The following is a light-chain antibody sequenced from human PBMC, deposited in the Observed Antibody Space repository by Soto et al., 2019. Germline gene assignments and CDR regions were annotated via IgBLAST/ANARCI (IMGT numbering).Light chain of an antibody. CDR3: QQYSSYST. CDR1: QGISSY. V-gene: IGKV1-9*01. Sequence: IQLTQSPSSLSASVGDRVTITCRASQGISSYLAWYQQKPGKAPKLLIYLASTLQSGVPSSFIGSGSGTDFSLTISSLQPEDVATYYCQQYSSYSTFGQGTRLEI. CDR2: LAS. J-gene: IGKJ5*01.